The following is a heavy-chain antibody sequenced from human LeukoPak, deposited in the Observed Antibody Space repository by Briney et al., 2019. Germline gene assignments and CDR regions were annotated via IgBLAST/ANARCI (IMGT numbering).Heavy chain of an antibody. D-gene: IGHD4-11*01. CDR3: ARTEWVTTYYYYMDV. V-gene: IGHV4-39*07. Sequence: PSETLSLTCTVSGGSISSSSYYWGWIRQPPGKGLEYIGNIYYSGSTYYNPSLKSRVTISVDTSKNQFSLKLRSVTAADTAVYYCARTEWVTTYYYYMDVWGKGTTVTVSS. J-gene: IGHJ6*03. CDR2: IYYSGST. CDR1: GGSISSSSYY.